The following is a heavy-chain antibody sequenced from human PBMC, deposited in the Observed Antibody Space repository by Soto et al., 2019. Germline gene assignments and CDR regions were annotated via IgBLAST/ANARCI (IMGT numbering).Heavy chain of an antibody. D-gene: IGHD5-18*01. CDR2: IDWDDTK. CDR3: ARTRKKERIHNQFYSGPDC. Sequence: YGPPLVNPTETLTLTCTFSGFSLTTTGVYVTWIRQPPGKALEWLALIDWDDTKYYNTSLTTRLTISKDTSKNQVVLTMTNVDLVDTGTYFCARTRKKERIHNQFYSGPDCWGPGPTVTVSS. CDR1: GFSLTTTGVY. V-gene: IGHV2-70*01. J-gene: IGHJ6*02.